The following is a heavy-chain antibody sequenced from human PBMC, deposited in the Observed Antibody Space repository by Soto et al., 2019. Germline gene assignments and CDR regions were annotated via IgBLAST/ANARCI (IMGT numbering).Heavy chain of an antibody. CDR2: ISYDRSEK. D-gene: IGHD3-10*01. CDR3: VKDGRPAVFGRWFDP. V-gene: IGHV3-30*04. J-gene: IGHJ5*02. Sequence: LRLSCAASGFTFNSFSMHWVRQAPGKGLEWVAVISYDRSEKYYADSVKGRFNITRDNAKKTLYLEINGLRPEDMAVYYCVKDGRPAVFGRWFDPWGQGTLVTVSS. CDR1: GFTFNSFS.